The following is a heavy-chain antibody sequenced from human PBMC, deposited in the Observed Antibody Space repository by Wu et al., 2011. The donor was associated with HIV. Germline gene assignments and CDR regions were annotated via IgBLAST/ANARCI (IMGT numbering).Heavy chain of an antibody. J-gene: IGHJ6*03. CDR1: GYTFTGYY. CDR3: ARGTDSHYYYYYYMDV. Sequence: SCKASGYTFTGYYIHWVRQAPGQGLEWMGWINPDSGGTNYAQKFQGRVTMTRDTSITTAYMELSRLRSDDTAVYYCARGTDSHYYYYYYMDVWGKGTTVTVSS. D-gene: IGHD3-22*01. CDR2: INPDSGGT. V-gene: IGHV1-2*02.